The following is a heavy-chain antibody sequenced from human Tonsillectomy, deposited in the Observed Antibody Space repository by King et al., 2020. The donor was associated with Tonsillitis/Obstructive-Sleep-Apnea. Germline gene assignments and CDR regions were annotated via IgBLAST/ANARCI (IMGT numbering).Heavy chain of an antibody. V-gene: IGHV4-39*02. D-gene: IGHD6-13*01. CDR3: AIESGYPYYYMDV. J-gene: IGHJ6*03. Sequence: LQLQESGPGLVKASETLSLTCTVSGGSISSSSYYWGWIRQPPGKGLEWIGSIYYSGSTYYNPSLKSRVTISVDTSKNQFSLKLSSVTAAETAVYYCAIESGYPYYYMDVWGKGTTVTVSS. CDR2: IYYSGST. CDR1: GGSISSSSYY.